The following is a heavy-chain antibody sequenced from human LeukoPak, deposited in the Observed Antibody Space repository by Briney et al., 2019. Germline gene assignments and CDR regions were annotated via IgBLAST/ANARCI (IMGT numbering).Heavy chain of an antibody. CDR3: AREPGYSYGYGE. CDR2: MNPNSGNT. CDR1: GYTFTSYD. D-gene: IGHD5-18*01. J-gene: IGHJ4*02. V-gene: IGHV1-8*01. Sequence: GASVKVSCKASGYTFTSYDINWVRQATGQGLEWMGWMNPNSGNTGYAQKFQGRVTITTDESTSTAYMELSSLRSEDTAVYYCAREPGYSYGYGEWGQGTLVTVSS.